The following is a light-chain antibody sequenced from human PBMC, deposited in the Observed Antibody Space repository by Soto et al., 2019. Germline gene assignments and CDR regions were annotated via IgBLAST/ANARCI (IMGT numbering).Light chain of an antibody. V-gene: IGKV1-39*01. CDR2: AAS. CDR3: QQSYSARFT. Sequence: DIQMTQSPSSLSASVGDSVTITCRASQSISTYLNWYQQKPGKAPKLLIYAASSLQSGVPSRFSGSGSGTDFTFTISSLQPEDFATYYCQQSYSARFTFGPGTKVDIK. J-gene: IGKJ3*01. CDR1: QSISTY.